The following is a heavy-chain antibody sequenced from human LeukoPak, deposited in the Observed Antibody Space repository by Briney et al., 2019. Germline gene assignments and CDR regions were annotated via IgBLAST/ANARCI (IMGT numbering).Heavy chain of an antibody. CDR3: ARARPRDGDLSQSMWFDP. J-gene: IGHJ5*02. V-gene: IGHV3-21*01. D-gene: IGHD4-17*01. Sequence: GGSLRLSCAASGFTFSSYSMNWVRQAPGKGLEWVSSISSSSSYIYYADSVKGRFTISRDNAKNSLYLQMNSLRAEDTAVYYCARARPRDGDLSQSMWFDPWGQGTLVTVSS. CDR2: ISSSSSYI. CDR1: GFTFSSYS.